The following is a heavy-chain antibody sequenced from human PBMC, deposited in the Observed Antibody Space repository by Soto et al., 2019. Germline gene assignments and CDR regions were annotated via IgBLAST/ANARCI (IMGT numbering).Heavy chain of an antibody. J-gene: IGHJ3*02. D-gene: IGHD1-26*01. Sequence: EVQLVESGGGLVQPGESLRLSCVASGFTFSYYWMHWVRQGLGKGLVWVSRIHSDGSSTTYADSVKGRFTISRDNAKNTLYLQMNSLRAEDTAVYYCARGDRGAFDIWGQGTVVTVSS. V-gene: IGHV3-74*01. CDR1: GFTFSYYW. CDR2: IHSDGSST. CDR3: ARGDRGAFDI.